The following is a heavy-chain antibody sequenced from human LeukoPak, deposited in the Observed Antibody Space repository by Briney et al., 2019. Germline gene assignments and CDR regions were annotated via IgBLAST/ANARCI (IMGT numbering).Heavy chain of an antibody. D-gene: IGHD3-22*01. CDR1: GFTFSSYW. CDR3: SNYYDRSGYYAFDT. CDR2: IKKDGSEK. Sequence: GGSLRLSCAASGFTFSSYWMAWVRQAPGKGLEWVGNIKKDGSEKNYVDSVKGRFTMSRDNAKNLLYLQMNSLRAEDTAVYYCSNYYDRSGYYAFDTWGQGTMVTVSP. J-gene: IGHJ3*02. V-gene: IGHV3-7*01.